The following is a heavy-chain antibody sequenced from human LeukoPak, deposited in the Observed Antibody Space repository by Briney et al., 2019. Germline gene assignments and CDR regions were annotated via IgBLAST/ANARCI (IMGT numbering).Heavy chain of an antibody. D-gene: IGHD6-19*01. CDR3: AKDVRYSSGWISSTYYYYGMDV. J-gene: IGHJ6*02. V-gene: IGHV3-33*06. Sequence: GGSLRLSCAASGFTFSSYGMHWVRQAPGKGLEWVAVIWYDGSNKYYADSVKGRFTISRDNSKNTLYLQMNSLRAEDTAVYYCAKDVRYSSGWISSTYYYYGMDVWGQGTTVTVSS. CDR2: IWYDGSNK. CDR1: GFTFSSYG.